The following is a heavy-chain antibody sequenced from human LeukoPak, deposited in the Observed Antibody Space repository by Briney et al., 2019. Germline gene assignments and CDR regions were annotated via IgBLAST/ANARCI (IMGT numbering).Heavy chain of an antibody. J-gene: IGHJ4*02. V-gene: IGHV1-46*01. CDR2: INPSGGST. D-gene: IGHD1-1*01. CDR3: AREVPQLGGSHGSFGY. Sequence: GASVKVSCKASGYTFTSYYMHWVRQAPGQGLEWMGIINPSGGSTSYAQKFQGRVTMTRDTSTSTVYMELSSLRSEDTAVYYCAREVPQLGGSHGSFGYWGQGTLVTVSS. CDR1: GYTFTSYY.